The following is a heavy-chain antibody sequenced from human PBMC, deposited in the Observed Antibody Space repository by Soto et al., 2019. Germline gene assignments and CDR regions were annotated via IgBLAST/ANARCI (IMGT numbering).Heavy chain of an antibody. D-gene: IGHD3-10*01. CDR3: ARDDEYSGNGMDV. CDR1: EFTISNYG. J-gene: IGHJ6*02. Sequence: QVKLVESGGGVVQPGRSLRLSCAASEFTISNYGMHWVRQAPGKGLEWVAVILNDGSNRFHADSVKDRFTISRDNSKNTLYLQINSLRAEDTAVYYCARDDEYSGNGMDVWGQGTTVTVS. CDR2: ILNDGSNR. V-gene: IGHV3-33*01.